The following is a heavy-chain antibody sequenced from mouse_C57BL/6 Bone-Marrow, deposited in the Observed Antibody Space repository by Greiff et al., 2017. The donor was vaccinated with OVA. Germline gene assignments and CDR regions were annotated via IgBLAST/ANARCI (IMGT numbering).Heavy chain of an antibody. Sequence: QVQLQQPGAELVKPGASVKLSCKASGYTFTSYWMQWVKQRPGQGLEWIGEIDPSDSYTNYNQKFKGKATLTVDTSSSTAYMQLSSLTSEDSAVYYCARSTVYRNDYWGQGTTLTVSS. CDR2: IDPSDSYT. J-gene: IGHJ2*01. D-gene: IGHD1-1*01. CDR3: ARSTVYRNDY. CDR1: GYTFTSYW. V-gene: IGHV1-50*01.